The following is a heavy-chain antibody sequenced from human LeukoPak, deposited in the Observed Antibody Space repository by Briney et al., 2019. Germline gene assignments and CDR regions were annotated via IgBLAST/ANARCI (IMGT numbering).Heavy chain of an antibody. V-gene: IGHV3-30*18. CDR2: ISYDGSNK. J-gene: IGHJ4*02. D-gene: IGHD5-18*01. CDR1: GFTFSSYG. Sequence: GRSLRLSCAASGFTFSSYGMHWVRQAPGKGLEWVAVISYDGSNKYYADSVKGRFTISRDKSKNTLYLQMNSLRAEDTAVYYCAKGGYSYGFGLIDYWGQGTLVTVSS. CDR3: AKGGYSYGFGLIDY.